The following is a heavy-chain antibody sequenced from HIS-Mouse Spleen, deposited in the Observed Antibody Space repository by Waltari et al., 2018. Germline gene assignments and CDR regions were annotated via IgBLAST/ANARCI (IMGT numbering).Heavy chain of an antibody. Sequence: QVQLQESGPGLVKPSQTLSLTCTVAGGPISSGGYYWTWIRQHPGQGLEWIGYIYFSGSTYYNPSLKSRVTISVDTSKNQFSLKLSSVTAADTAVYYCARSPYYDFWSGYSDNWFDPWGQGTLVTVSS. D-gene: IGHD3-3*01. CDR3: ARSPYYDFWSGYSDNWFDP. V-gene: IGHV4-31*03. J-gene: IGHJ5*02. CDR1: GGPISSGGYY. CDR2: IYFSGST.